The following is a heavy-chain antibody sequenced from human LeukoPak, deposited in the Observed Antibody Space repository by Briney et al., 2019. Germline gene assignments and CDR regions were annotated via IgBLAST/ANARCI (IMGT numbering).Heavy chain of an antibody. Sequence: PGGSLRLSCAASGFTFSSYDMHWVRQARGKGLEWVSAIGTAGDTYYPGSGKGRFTISRENAKNSLYLQMNSLRAGDTAVYYCARANSSGWPYYYYYGMDVWGQGTTVTVSS. V-gene: IGHV3-13*01. CDR2: IGTAGDT. J-gene: IGHJ6*02. CDR1: GFTFSSYD. CDR3: ARANSSGWPYYYYYGMDV. D-gene: IGHD6-19*01.